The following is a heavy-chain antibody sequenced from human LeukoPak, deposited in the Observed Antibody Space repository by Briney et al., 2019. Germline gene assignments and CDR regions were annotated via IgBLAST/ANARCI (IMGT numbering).Heavy chain of an antibody. J-gene: IGHJ5*02. CDR1: GYTFTTYD. CDR3: ISGGCRGGGCRFDP. Sequence: ASVKVSCKASGYTFTTYDINWVRQVTGQGLEWMGWINPNSGFSDYAPKFQGRVTMTRNTSITTAYMELSGLRSEDTAVYYCISGGCRGGGCRFDPWGQGTLVTVSS. CDR2: INPNSGFS. D-gene: IGHD2-15*01. V-gene: IGHV1-8*01.